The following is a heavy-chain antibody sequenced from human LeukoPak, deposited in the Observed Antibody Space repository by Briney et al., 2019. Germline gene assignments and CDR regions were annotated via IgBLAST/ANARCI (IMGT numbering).Heavy chain of an antibody. CDR1: GYTFTSYG. CDR3: AREPRDYYDSSGPEDY. J-gene: IGHJ4*02. V-gene: IGHV1-18*01. Sequence: ASVKVSCKASGYTFTSYGISWVRQAPGQGLERMGWISAYNGNTNYAQKLQGRVTMTTDTSTSTAYMELRSLRSDDTAVYYCAREPRDYYDSSGPEDYWGQGTLVTVSS. CDR2: ISAYNGNT. D-gene: IGHD3-22*01.